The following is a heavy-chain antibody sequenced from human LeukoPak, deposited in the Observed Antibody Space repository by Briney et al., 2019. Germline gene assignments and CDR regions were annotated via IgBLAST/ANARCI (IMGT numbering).Heavy chain of an antibody. CDR3: ARALDEFGSFDY. CDR1: GGSISSGDYY. D-gene: IGHD3-10*01. J-gene: IGHJ4*02. Sequence: SETLSLTCTVSGGSISSGDYYWSWIRQPPGKGLEWIGYIYYSGSTYYNPSLKSRVTISVDTSKNQFSLKLSSVTAADTAVYYCARALDEFGSFDYWGQETLVTVSS. CDR2: IYYSGST. V-gene: IGHV4-30-4*01.